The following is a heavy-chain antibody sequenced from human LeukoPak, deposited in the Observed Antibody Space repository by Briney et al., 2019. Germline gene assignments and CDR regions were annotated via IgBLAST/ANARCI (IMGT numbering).Heavy chain of an antibody. V-gene: IGHV4-30-2*01. J-gene: IGHJ6*02. D-gene: IGHD2-2*01. CDR2: IYHSGST. Sequence: SQTLSLTCAVSGGSISSGGLSWSWNRQPQGKDWEWIGYIYHSGSTYYNPSLKSRVTMSVDRSKNQFSLKLSSVTAADTAVYYCARGGDYCSSTSCYNYGMDVWGQGTTVTVSS. CDR3: ARGGDYCSSTSCYNYGMDV. CDR1: GGSISSGGLS.